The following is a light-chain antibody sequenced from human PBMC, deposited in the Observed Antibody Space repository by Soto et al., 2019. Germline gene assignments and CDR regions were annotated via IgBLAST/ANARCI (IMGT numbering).Light chain of an antibody. CDR2: WAS. J-gene: IGKJ1*01. V-gene: IGKV4-1*01. CDR3: QQYFATPPWT. Sequence: DIVMTQSPDSLAVSLGERATINCESSQSILYRSNNKNYLAWYQQKPGQPPKLLIYWASTRESGVPDRFSGSGSGTDFTLTITNLQAEDVAVYYCQQYFATPPWTFGQGTKVEIK. CDR1: QSILYRSNNKNY.